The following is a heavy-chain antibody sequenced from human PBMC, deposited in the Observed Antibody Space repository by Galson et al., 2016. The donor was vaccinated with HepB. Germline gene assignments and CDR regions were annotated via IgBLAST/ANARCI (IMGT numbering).Heavy chain of an antibody. CDR3: AKGGYGSGTYYNAIQH. CDR1: GFTFSIYA. V-gene: IGHV3-23*01. J-gene: IGHJ1*01. D-gene: IGHD3-10*01. CDR2: ISGSGSST. Sequence: SLRLSCAASGFTFSIYAMSGVRQAPGKGLEWVSAISGSGSSTYYADSGKGRFTIPRDNSKNTLYLQMNSLRAEDTAVYYCAKGGYGSGTYYNAIQHWGQGTVVTVSS.